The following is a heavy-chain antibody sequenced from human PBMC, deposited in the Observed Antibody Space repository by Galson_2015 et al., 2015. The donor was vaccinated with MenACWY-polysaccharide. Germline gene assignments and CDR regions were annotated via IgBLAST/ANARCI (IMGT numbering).Heavy chain of an antibody. D-gene: IGHD7-27*01. CDR2: IRPGDSDT. V-gene: IGHV5-51*01. J-gene: IGHJ5*02. CDR3: ARHGLTGSSANYADP. CDR1: GYKFTNFW. Sequence: QSGAEVKKPGESLTISCKTSGYKFTNFWVGWVRQLPGKGLEWMGIIRPGDSDTRYSPSFQGQVTMSADKSINTAYLQWTSLKASDTGIYHCARHGLTGSSANYADPWGQGTQVTVSS.